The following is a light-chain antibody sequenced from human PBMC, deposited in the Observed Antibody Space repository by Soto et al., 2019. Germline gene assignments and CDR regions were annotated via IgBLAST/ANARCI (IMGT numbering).Light chain of an antibody. CDR3: QQRSNWLFT. V-gene: IGKV3-11*01. Sequence: EIVLTKSPATLSLSPGERATLSCRASQRVGTYLAWYQHKPGQAPRLLIYNAFNRATGIPARFSGSVSGTDFTLTISRLEPEDFAFSYFQQRSNWLFTFVPGTRVDIK. CDR2: NAF. CDR1: QRVGTY. J-gene: IGKJ3*01.